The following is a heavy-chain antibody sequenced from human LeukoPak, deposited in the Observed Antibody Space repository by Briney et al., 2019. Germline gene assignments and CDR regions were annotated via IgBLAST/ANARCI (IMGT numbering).Heavy chain of an antibody. CDR3: ARTALNLYYFDH. Sequence: ASVKVSCKASGYTFTSYYMHWVRQAPGQGLEWMGIINPSGGSTSYAQKFQGRVTMTRDMSTSTVYMELSSLRSEDTAVYYCARTALNLYYFDHWGQGTLVTVSS. CDR1: GYTFTSYY. V-gene: IGHV1-46*01. CDR2: INPSGGST. J-gene: IGHJ4*02.